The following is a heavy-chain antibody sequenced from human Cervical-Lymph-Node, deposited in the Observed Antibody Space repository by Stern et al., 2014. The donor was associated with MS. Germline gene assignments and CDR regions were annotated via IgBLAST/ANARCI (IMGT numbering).Heavy chain of an antibody. Sequence: QLVQSGAEVKKPGSSVKVSCKASGGTFSSDAFSWGRQAPGQGLQWMGGTIPIFGTSHYAQKFQGRVTITADDSTSTAYMELSSLRSDDTAVYYCARSDGVSVVLNGGFDIWGQGTMVTVSS. D-gene: IGHD2-8*01. CDR2: TIPIFGTS. CDR3: ARSDGVSVVLNGGFDI. CDR1: GGTFSSDA. J-gene: IGHJ3*02. V-gene: IGHV1-69*01.